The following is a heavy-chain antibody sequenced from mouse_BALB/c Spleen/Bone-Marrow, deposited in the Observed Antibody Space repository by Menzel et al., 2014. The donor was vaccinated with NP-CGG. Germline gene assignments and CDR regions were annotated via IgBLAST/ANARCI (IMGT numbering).Heavy chain of an antibody. D-gene: IGHD1-1*01. CDR3: ARYYYGSSLFDY. CDR2: IDPANGNT. J-gene: IGHJ2*01. V-gene: IGHV14-3*02. Sequence: EVQGVESGAELVKPGASVKVSCTASGFNIKDTYVHWVKQRPEQGLEWIGRIDPANGNTKYDPKFQGKATITADTSSNTAYLQLSSLTSEDTAVYYCARYYYGSSLFDYWGQGTTLTVSS. CDR1: GFNIKDTY.